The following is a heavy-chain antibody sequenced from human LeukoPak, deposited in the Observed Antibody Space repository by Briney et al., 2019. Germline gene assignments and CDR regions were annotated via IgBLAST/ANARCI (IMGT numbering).Heavy chain of an antibody. Sequence: SGTLSLTCAVSGASISSSHWWSWVRQPPGKGLEWIGENHHSGSTNYNPSLKSRVTILVDKSKNQFSLKLSSVTAADTAVYYCARAPTGDNWFDPWGQETLVTVSS. CDR2: NHHSGST. J-gene: IGHJ5*02. CDR1: GASISSSHW. CDR3: ARAPTGDNWFDP. D-gene: IGHD4-17*01. V-gene: IGHV4-4*02.